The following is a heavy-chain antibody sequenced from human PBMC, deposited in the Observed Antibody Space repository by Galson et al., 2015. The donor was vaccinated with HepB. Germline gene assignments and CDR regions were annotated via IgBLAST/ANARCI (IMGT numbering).Heavy chain of an antibody. Sequence: SLRLSCAASGFTFSDYYMSWIRQAPGKGLEWVSYISSSSSYTNYADSVKGRFTISRDNAKNSLYLQMNSLRAEDTAVYYCARDTSYDSSGYDYWGQGTLVTVSS. CDR2: ISSSSSYT. CDR1: GFTFSDYY. D-gene: IGHD3-22*01. V-gene: IGHV3-11*06. CDR3: ARDTSYDSSGYDY. J-gene: IGHJ4*02.